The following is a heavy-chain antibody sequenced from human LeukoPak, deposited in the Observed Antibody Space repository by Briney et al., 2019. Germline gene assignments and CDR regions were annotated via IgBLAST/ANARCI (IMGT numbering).Heavy chain of an antibody. CDR3: ARLTGTTGFDY. J-gene: IGHJ4*02. Sequence: HPGGSLRLSCSAFGFSFSSYWMSWVRPGPGKGLEGVANIKQDVSDKYYVDSVKGRFTISRDNAKNSLYLQLNSLRADDTAVYYCARLTGTTGFDYWGQGTLVTVSS. V-gene: IGHV3-7*01. D-gene: IGHD1-1*01. CDR2: IKQDVSDK. CDR1: GFSFSSYW.